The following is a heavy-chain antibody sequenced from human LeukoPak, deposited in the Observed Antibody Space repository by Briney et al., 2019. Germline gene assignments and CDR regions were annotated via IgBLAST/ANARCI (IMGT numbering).Heavy chain of an antibody. CDR3: ARVGYYYDSSGYYVFDY. V-gene: IGHV1-69*13. D-gene: IGHD3-22*01. J-gene: IGHJ4*02. Sequence: SVKVSCKASGGTFSSYAISWVRQAPGQGLEWMGGIIPIFGTANYAQTFQGRVTITADESTSTAYMELSSLRSEDTAVYYCARVGYYYDSSGYYVFDYWGQGTLVTVSS. CDR1: GGTFSSYA. CDR2: IIPIFGTA.